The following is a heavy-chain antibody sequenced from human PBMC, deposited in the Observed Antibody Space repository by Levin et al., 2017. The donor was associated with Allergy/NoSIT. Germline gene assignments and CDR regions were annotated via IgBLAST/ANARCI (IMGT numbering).Heavy chain of an antibody. CDR2: VCYSGST. Sequence: SQTLSLTCTVSGGSVFSGSYYWRWIRQPPGKGLEYIGYVCYSGSTNYNPSLKSRVTISMDTSKNQLSLKLSSVSAADTAVYYCARGLIITQGGSNYYYGVDGWGQGTPVTVSS. CDR1: GGSVFSGSYY. D-gene: IGHD3-10*01. CDR3: ARGLIITQGGSNYYYGVDG. J-gene: IGHJ6*02. V-gene: IGHV4-61*01.